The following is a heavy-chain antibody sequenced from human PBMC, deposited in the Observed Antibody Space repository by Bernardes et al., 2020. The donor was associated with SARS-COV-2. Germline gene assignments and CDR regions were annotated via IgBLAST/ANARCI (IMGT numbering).Heavy chain of an antibody. CDR3: VKDPLRYTGWFGMDV. CDR1: ELSFRHFA. D-gene: IGHD5-12*01. Sequence: GSLRLSCAASELSFRHFAMTWVRQAPGKGLEWVSTISISGVDTYYADSVKGRFTIPRDNYKEMLYLEMNSLRSYDTAEYYCVKDPLRYTGWFGMDVWGQGTTVTVS. V-gene: IGHV3-23*01. CDR2: ISISGVDT. J-gene: IGHJ6*02.